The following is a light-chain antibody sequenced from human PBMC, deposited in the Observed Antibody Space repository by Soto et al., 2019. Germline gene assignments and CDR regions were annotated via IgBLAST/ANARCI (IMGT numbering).Light chain of an antibody. CDR3: QQYGGSPPVT. Sequence: ENVLTQSPGTLSLSPGERVTLSCRASQSVNNNFLAWYQQKPGQSPRLLIYAASSRAAGIPDRFSGSGSGTDFTLTISRLEPEDFAVYYCQQYGGSPPVTFGQGTRLEIK. CDR1: QSVNNNF. CDR2: AAS. V-gene: IGKV3-20*01. J-gene: IGKJ5*01.